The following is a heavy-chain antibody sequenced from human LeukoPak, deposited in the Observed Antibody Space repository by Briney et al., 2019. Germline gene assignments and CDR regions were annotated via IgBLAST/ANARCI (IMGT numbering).Heavy chain of an antibody. CDR3: AREGPDTFYFDS. V-gene: IGHV1-46*01. D-gene: IGHD3-9*01. CDR2: SRTSGTT. Sequence: ASVKVSCKASGYIFTMYHMHWVRQAPGQGLEWMGISRTSGTTPNAQKFRGRVPMTRDTSTSTVYRELSSLASEDTAVYYCAREGPDTFYFDSWGQGTLVTVSS. CDR1: GYIFTMYH. J-gene: IGHJ4*02.